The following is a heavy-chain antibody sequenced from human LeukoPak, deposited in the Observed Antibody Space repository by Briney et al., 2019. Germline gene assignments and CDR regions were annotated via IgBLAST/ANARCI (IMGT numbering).Heavy chain of an antibody. Sequence: ASVKVSCKASGYTFTSYYMHWVRQAPGQGLEWMGIINPSGGSTSYAQKFQGRVTMIRDTSTSTVYMELSSLRSEDTAVYYCARGECSGGSCWLGNYYGMDVWGQGTTVTVSS. CDR1: GYTFTSYY. V-gene: IGHV1-46*01. CDR2: INPSGGST. J-gene: IGHJ6*02. CDR3: ARGECSGGSCWLGNYYGMDV. D-gene: IGHD2-15*01.